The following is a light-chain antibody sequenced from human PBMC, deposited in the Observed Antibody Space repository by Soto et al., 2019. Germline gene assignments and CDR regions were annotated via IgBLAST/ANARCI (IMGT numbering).Light chain of an antibody. Sequence: DIQMTQSPSPLSASVGDRVAITCLASQSISTYLNWYQQKPGKAPKVLIYAASTLQSGVPPRFSGSGSGTDFTLTISSLQPEDVATYFCQQSYRTPITFGQGTRLDI. CDR1: QSISTY. CDR3: QQSYRTPIT. V-gene: IGKV1-39*01. J-gene: IGKJ5*01. CDR2: AAS.